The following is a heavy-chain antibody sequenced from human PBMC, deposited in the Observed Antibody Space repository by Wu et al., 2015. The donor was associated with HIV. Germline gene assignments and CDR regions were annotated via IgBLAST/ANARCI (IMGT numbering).Heavy chain of an antibody. D-gene: IGHD3-10*01. CDR3: ARADYFGSGAYFRTLDS. V-gene: IGHV1-8*01. Sequence: QEQLVQSETEMKRPGASLKVSCKASGYTFTDYDINWVRQATGQGLEWMGWMNPKSGNTGYPQKFQGRITMTRDTSISTAYMELSSLRSEDTAVYFCARADYFGSGAYFRTLDSWGRGTLVTVSS. CDR2: MNPKSGNT. J-gene: IGHJ4*02. CDR1: GYTFTDYD.